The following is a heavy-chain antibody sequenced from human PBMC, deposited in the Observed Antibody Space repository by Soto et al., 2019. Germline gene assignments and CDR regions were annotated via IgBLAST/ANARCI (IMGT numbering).Heavy chain of an antibody. D-gene: IGHD2-2*01. V-gene: IGHV3-30-3*01. CDR1: GFTFSSYA. CDR2: ISYDGSNK. Sequence: GGSLRLSCAASGFTFSSYAMHWVHQAPGKGLEWVAVISYDGSNKYYADSVKGRFTISRDNSKNTLYLQMNSLRAEDTAVYYCARSTIVVVPAAMYSSSFDYWGQGTLVTVSS. CDR3: ARSTIVVVPAAMYSSSFDY. J-gene: IGHJ4*02.